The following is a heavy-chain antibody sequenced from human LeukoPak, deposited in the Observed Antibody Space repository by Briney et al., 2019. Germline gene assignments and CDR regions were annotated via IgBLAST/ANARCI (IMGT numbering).Heavy chain of an antibody. D-gene: IGHD1-26*01. J-gene: IGHJ4*02. Sequence: SETLSLTCTVSGGSISGFYWSWIRQSPWKGLDLIGFIHYSGNTDYNPSFKSRVTISLDTPKNEFSLKLTSVTAADTAVYYCARDRVGATYGTVDYWGQGTLVTVSS. CDR3: ARDRVGATYGTVDY. CDR1: GGSISGFY. V-gene: IGHV4-59*01. CDR2: IHYSGNT.